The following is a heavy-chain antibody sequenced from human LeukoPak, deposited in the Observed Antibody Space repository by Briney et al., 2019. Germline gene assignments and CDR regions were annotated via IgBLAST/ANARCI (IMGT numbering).Heavy chain of an antibody. D-gene: IGHD6-6*01. CDR1: GFTFSSYS. Sequence: GGSLRLSCAASGFTFSSYSMNWVRQAPGKGLEWVSSISSSSSYIYYADSVKGRFTISRDNAKNSLYLQMNSLRAEDTAVYYCARDKQLAPDYWGQEPWSPSPQ. V-gene: IGHV3-21*01. CDR2: ISSSSSYI. J-gene: IGHJ4*01. CDR3: ARDKQLAPDY.